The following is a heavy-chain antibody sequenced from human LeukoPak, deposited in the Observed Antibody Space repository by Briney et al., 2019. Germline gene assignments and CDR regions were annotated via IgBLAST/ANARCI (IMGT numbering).Heavy chain of an antibody. CDR3: ARDADYYDSSGYYLAYDAFDI. J-gene: IGHJ3*02. CDR2: ISSSSSTI. CDR1: GFTFSSYS. V-gene: IGHV3-48*01. Sequence: QAGGSLRLSCAASGFTFSSYSMNWVRQAPGKGLEWVSYISSSSSTIYCADSVKGRFTISRDNAKNSLYLQMNSLRAEDTAVYYCARDADYYDSSGYYLAYDAFDIWGQGTMVTVSS. D-gene: IGHD3-22*01.